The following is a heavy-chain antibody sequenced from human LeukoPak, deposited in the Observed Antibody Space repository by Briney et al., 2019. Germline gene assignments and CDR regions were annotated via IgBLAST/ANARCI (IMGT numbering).Heavy chain of an antibody. Sequence: GGSLRLSCAASGFTFSDYYMSWIRQAPGKGLEWVSYISSSGSTIYYADSVKGRFTISRDNAKNSLYLQMNSLRAEDTAVYYCARDVDIVVVPAAKYVMDVWGQGTTVTVSS. CDR3: ARDVDIVVVPAAKYVMDV. J-gene: IGHJ6*02. D-gene: IGHD2-2*03. CDR1: GFTFSDYY. CDR2: ISSSGSTI. V-gene: IGHV3-11*01.